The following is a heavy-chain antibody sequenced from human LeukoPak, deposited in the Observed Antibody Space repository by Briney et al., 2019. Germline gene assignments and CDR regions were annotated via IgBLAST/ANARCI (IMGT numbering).Heavy chain of an antibody. CDR2: IYSGGST. CDR3: ARGIAVAGIFDY. D-gene: IGHD6-19*01. Sequence: GGSLRLSCAASGFTVSSNYMSWVRQAPGKGLEWVSVIYSGGSTYYADSVKGRFTISRDNSKNTLYLQMNSLRAEDTVVYYCARGIAVAGIFDYWGQGTLVTVSS. J-gene: IGHJ4*02. V-gene: IGHV3-53*01. CDR1: GFTVSSNY.